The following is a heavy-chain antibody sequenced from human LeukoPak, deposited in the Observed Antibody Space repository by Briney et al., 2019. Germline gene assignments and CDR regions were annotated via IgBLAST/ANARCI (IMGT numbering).Heavy chain of an antibody. Sequence: GGSLRLSCAASGFTFSSYAMNWVRQSPGKGLEWVSTIVGSGGSTYYADSVKGRFTISRDSSKNTLYLQMNSLRAEDTAVYFRPKAAYDILTAYYSWGQGTLVTVSS. J-gene: IGHJ5*02. D-gene: IGHD3-9*01. CDR2: IVGSGGST. CDR3: PKAAYDILTAYYS. CDR1: GFTFSSYA. V-gene: IGHV3-23*01.